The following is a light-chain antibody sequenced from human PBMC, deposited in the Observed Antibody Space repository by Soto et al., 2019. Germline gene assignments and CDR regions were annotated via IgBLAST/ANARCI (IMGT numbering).Light chain of an antibody. J-gene: IGLJ2*01. CDR1: GSNIGRNY. V-gene: IGLV1-51*01. CDR2: DDN. Sequence: QSVLTQPASXXXXPGEKVTISCSGRGSNIGRNYVSWYRQFPGTAPHLLIYDDNKRHSGVPDRLSGSRYGTSASLAIAGLQPGDEADYYCGTWDESLGAGVFGGGTKLTVL. CDR3: GTWDESLGAGV.